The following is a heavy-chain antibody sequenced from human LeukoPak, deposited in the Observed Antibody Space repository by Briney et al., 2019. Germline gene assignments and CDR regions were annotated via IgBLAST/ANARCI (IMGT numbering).Heavy chain of an antibody. Sequence: SETLSLTCTVSGGSISSYYWSWIRQPAGKGLEWIGRIYTSGSTNYNPSLKSRVTISVDTSKNQFSLKLSSVTAADTAVYYCARVNANRGYSYGYDAFDIWGQGTMVTVSS. CDR1: GGSISSYY. J-gene: IGHJ3*02. CDR2: IYTSGST. CDR3: ARVNANRGYSYGYDAFDI. D-gene: IGHD5-18*01. V-gene: IGHV4-4*07.